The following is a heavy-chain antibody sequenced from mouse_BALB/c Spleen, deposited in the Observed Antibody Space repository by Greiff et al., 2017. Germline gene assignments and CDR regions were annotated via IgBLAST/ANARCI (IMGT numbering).Heavy chain of an antibody. Sequence: QVQLKESGPELVKPGASVKISCKASGYAFSSSWMNWVKQRPGQGLEWIGRIYPGDGDTNYNGKFKGKATLTADKSSSTAYMQLSSLTSVDSAVYFCARDHYYGVTSWFAYWGQGTLVTVSA. V-gene: IGHV1-82*01. D-gene: IGHD1-2*01. CDR3: ARDHYYGVTSWFAY. J-gene: IGHJ3*01. CDR1: GYAFSSSW. CDR2: IYPGDGDT.